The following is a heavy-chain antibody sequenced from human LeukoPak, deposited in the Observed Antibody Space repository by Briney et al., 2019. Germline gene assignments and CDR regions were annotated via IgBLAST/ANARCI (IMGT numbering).Heavy chain of an antibody. CDR3: ASLSHRVARD. V-gene: IGHV1-2*02. CDR1: GYTFTGYY. D-gene: IGHD2-15*01. Sequence: VASVKVSCKASGYTFTGYYTHWVRQAPGQGLEWMGWINPNSGGTNYAQKFQGRVTMTRVTSISTAYMELSRLRSDDTAVYYCASLSHRVARDWGQGTLVTVSS. J-gene: IGHJ4*02. CDR2: INPNSGGT.